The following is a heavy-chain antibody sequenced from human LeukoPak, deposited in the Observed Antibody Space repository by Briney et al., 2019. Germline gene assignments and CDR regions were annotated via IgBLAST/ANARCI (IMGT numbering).Heavy chain of an antibody. Sequence: ASVKVSCKASGGTFSSYAISWVRQAPGQGLEWMGGIIPIFGTASYAQKFQGRVTITADKSTSTAYMELSSLRSEDTAVYYCARSAEYCSSTSCFNWFDPWGQGTLVTVSS. D-gene: IGHD2-2*01. CDR2: IIPIFGTA. CDR1: GGTFSSYA. CDR3: ARSAEYCSSTSCFNWFDP. V-gene: IGHV1-69*06. J-gene: IGHJ5*02.